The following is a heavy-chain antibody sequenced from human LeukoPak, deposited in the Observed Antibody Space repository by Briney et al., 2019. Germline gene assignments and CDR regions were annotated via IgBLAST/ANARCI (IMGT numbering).Heavy chain of an antibody. D-gene: IGHD1-26*01. J-gene: IGHJ3*02. CDR2: VYHSGST. Sequence: SETLSLTCEVSGASMSSYFWTWIRQPPGKALQWIGYVYHSGSTNYNPSLKSRVTISVDTSKNQFSLKLSSVTAADTAVYYCARGKGRGSYQRAFDIWGQGTMVTVSS. CDR3: ARGKGRGSYQRAFDI. V-gene: IGHV4-34*01. CDR1: GASMSSYF.